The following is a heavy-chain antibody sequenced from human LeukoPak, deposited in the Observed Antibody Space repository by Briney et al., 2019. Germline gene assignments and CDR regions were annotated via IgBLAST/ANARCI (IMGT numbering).Heavy chain of an antibody. V-gene: IGHV3-23*01. D-gene: IGHD3-10*01. CDR3: AKDLYEQGSPRVRRWFDP. J-gene: IGHJ5*02. CDR2: ISGSGGST. CDR1: GFTFRSYA. Sequence: PGASPRLSCAHPGFTFRSYAMSWVRQAPRKGLEWVSAISGSGGSTYYADSVKGRFTISRDNSTNTLYLQMSSLRAEDTAVYYCAKDLYEQGSPRVRRWFDPWGQGTLVTVSS.